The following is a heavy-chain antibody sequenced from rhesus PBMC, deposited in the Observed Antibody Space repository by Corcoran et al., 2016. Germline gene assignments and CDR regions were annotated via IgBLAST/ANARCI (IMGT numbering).Heavy chain of an antibody. J-gene: IGHJ5-1*01. CDR1: GGSISDSYF. CDR2: IYGGGGAT. V-gene: IGHV4-106*01. D-gene: IGHD2-33*01. CDR3: WLDQFDV. Sequence: QVQLQESGPGLVKPSETLSLTCAVSGGSISDSYFWSWVRQPPGKGLEWIGYIYGGGGATYYQTSLKNRVTISRDTSKNQFSLKLTSVTAADTAVYYCWLDQFDVWGAGILVTVSS.